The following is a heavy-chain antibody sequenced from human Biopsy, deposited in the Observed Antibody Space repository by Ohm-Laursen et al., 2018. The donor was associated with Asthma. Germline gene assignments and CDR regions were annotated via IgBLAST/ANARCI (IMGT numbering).Heavy chain of an antibody. D-gene: IGHD3-22*01. Sequence: ASVKVSCNASGYTFISYAIHWVRQAPGQRLEWMGWINAGNGNTKYSQKFQGRVTITRDTSATTAYMELSSLRSEDTAVYYCARVRKDYYDSSGLSGGWFDPWGQGTLVTVSS. J-gene: IGHJ5*02. V-gene: IGHV1-3*01. CDR3: ARVRKDYYDSSGLSGGWFDP. CDR1: GYTFISYA. CDR2: INAGNGNT.